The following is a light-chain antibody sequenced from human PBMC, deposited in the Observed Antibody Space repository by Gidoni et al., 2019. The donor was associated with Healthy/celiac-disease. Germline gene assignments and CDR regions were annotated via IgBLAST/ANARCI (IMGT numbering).Light chain of an antibody. CDR2: DAS. Sequence: EIVLTQSPATLSLSPGERATLSCRASQRIRSYLAWYQQKPGQAPRLLIYDASNRATGIPARFSGSGSGTDFTLTISSLEPEDFAVYYCHQRSNWPVFTFGPGTKVDIK. CDR3: HQRSNWPVFT. CDR1: QRIRSY. V-gene: IGKV3-11*01. J-gene: IGKJ3*01.